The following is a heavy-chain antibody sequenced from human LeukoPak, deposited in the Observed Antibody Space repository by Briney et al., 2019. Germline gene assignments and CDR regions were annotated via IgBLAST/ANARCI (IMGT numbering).Heavy chain of an antibody. CDR2: IYTSGST. D-gene: IGHD3-9*01. Sequence: PSETLSLTCTVSGGSISSSRYYWGWIRQPAGKGLEWIGRIYTSGSTNYNPPLKSRVTMSVDTSKNQFSLKLSSVTAADTAVYYCARGMENYDILTGPDGPNWFDPWGQGTLVTVSS. V-gene: IGHV4-61*02. CDR3: ARGMENYDILTGPDGPNWFDP. CDR1: GGSISSSRYY. J-gene: IGHJ5*02.